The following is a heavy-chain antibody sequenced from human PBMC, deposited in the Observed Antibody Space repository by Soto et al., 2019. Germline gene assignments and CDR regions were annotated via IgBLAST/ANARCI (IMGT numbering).Heavy chain of an antibody. J-gene: IGHJ4*02. CDR3: AGVSNVDIVAGGDY. CDR2: IYYSGST. Sequence: SETLSLTCTVSGGSLSSHYWTWIRQPPGKGLEWIGYIYYSGSTNYNPSLKSRVTMSVDTSKNSLYLQMNSLRAEDTALYYCAGVSNVDIVAGGDYWGQGTLVTVSS. CDR1: GGSLSSHY. D-gene: IGHD5-12*01. V-gene: IGHV4-59*11.